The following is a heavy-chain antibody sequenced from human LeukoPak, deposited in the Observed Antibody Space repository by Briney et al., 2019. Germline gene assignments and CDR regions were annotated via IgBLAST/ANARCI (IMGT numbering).Heavy chain of an antibody. V-gene: IGHV3-53*01. CDR2: IYSGCST. J-gene: IGHJ6*01. Sequence: GGSLRLSCAASGFTVSSNYMSWVRQAPGKGLEWVSVIYSGCSTYYADSVKGRFTISRDNSRNTLYLQMNRLRAEDTAVYYCASVVPAAKWYGMDVWGKGTTVTVSS. D-gene: IGHD2-2*01. CDR3: ASVVPAAKWYGMDV. CDR1: GFTVSSNY.